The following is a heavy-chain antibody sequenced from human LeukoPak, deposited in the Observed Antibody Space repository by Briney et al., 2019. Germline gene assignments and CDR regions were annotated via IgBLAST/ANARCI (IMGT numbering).Heavy chain of an antibody. CDR2: IKQDGSAR. Sequence: PGGSLRLSCAASGFTFSSYWMTWVRQAPGKGLEWVANIKQDGSARHYGDPVKGRFTISRDNAKNSLYLQMNSLRAGDTAVYYCAGVDYIDEGFGYWGQGTLVTVSS. D-gene: IGHD3-9*01. J-gene: IGHJ4*02. CDR1: GFTFSSYW. V-gene: IGHV3-7*01. CDR3: AGVDYIDEGFGY.